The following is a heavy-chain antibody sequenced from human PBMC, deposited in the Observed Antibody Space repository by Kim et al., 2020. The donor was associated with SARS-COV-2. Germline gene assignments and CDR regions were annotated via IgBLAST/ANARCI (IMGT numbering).Heavy chain of an antibody. CDR3: AKCLSGWGNDAFDI. D-gene: IGHD3-10*01. CDR2: IRGGGAIT. CDR1: GFMFSNYA. J-gene: IGHJ3*02. V-gene: IGHV3-23*01. Sequence: GGSLRLSCAASGFMFSNYAMSWVRQAPGKGLEWVSYIRGGGAITHYAGSVKGRCTISRDNFKNTLYLQLDILRAEDTAVYYCAKCLSGWGNDAFDIWG.